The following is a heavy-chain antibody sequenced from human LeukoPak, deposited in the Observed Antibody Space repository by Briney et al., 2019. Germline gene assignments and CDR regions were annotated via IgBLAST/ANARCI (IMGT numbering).Heavy chain of an antibody. Sequence: GGSLRLSCAASGFTFSSYGMHWVRQAPGKGLEWVAFIRYDGSNKYYADSVKGRFTISRDNSKNTLYLQMNSLRAEDTAVYYCAKDWLFVSSGYYDAFDIWGQGTMVTVSS. CDR3: AKDWLFVSSGYYDAFDI. V-gene: IGHV3-30*02. CDR1: GFTFSSYG. J-gene: IGHJ3*02. CDR2: IRYDGSNK. D-gene: IGHD3-22*01.